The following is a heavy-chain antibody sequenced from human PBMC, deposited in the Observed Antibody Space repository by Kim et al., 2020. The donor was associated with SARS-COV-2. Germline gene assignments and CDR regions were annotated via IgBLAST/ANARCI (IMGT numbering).Heavy chain of an antibody. Sequence: GGSLRLSCAASGFTFSSYAMSWVRQAPGKGLEWVSAISGSGGSTYYADSVKGRFTISRDNSKNTLYLQMNSLRAEDTAVYYCAKDYATPSRFVVVPAAVDYWGQGTLVTVSS. D-gene: IGHD2-2*01. V-gene: IGHV3-23*01. CDR1: GFTFSSYA. CDR2: ISGSGGST. J-gene: IGHJ4*02. CDR3: AKDYATPSRFVVVPAAVDY.